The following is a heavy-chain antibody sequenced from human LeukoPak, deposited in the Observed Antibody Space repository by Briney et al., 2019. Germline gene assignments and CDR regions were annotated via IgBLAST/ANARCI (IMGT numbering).Heavy chain of an antibody. J-gene: IGHJ6*02. CDR1: GYTFTSYG. CDR2: ISAYNGNT. Sequence: ALVGVSCKASGYTFTSYGISWVRQAPGQGLEWMGWISAYNGNTNYAQKLQGRVTMTTDTSTSTAYMELRSLRSDDTAVYYCARSPKGSSSSWRDYYYYYGMDVWGQGTTVTVSS. D-gene: IGHD6-6*01. V-gene: IGHV1-18*01. CDR3: ARSPKGSSSSWRDYYYYYGMDV.